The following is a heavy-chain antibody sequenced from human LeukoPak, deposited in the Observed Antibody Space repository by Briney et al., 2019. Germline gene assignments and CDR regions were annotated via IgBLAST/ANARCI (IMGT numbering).Heavy chain of an antibody. J-gene: IGHJ4*02. CDR3: ARVGGESSSGDY. V-gene: IGHV3-21*01. Sequence: GGSLRLSCAVSGFTFSSYSMKWVRQAPGKGLEWVSSISSSSSYIYYADSVKGRFTISRDNAKNSLYLQMNSLRAEDTAVYYCARVGGESSSGDYWGQGTLVTVSS. CDR1: GFTFSSYS. D-gene: IGHD6-6*01. CDR2: ISSSSSYI.